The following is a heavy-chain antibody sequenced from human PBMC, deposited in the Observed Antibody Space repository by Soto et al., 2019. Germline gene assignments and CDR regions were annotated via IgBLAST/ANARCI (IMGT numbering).Heavy chain of an antibody. CDR3: AKFEGHPLEYWYLDF. D-gene: IGHD1-1*01. CDR1: GFTFSAYA. J-gene: IGHJ2*01. Sequence: EVQLLESGGGLVQPGGSLRLSCAASGFTFSAYAMCWVRQAPGKGLEWVSTIHGGGGATHYADSVQGRFTISRDDSKNTLYAQMTRLRAEDTAVYYCAKFEGHPLEYWYLDFWGRGTVVTVSS. V-gene: IGHV3-23*01. CDR2: IHGGGGAT.